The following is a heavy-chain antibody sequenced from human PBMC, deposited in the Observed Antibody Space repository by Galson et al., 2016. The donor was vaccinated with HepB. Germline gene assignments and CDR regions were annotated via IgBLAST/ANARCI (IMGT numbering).Heavy chain of an antibody. J-gene: IGHJ4*02. CDR1: GFTFNNYA. D-gene: IGHD4-17*01. CDR2: INGNGIAT. CDR3: AKNPNFGDYAYSDF. Sequence: SLRLSCAASGFTFNNYAMTWVRQAPGKGLEWLSTINGNGIATYYGDSLRGRFTISRDDSRNTLFLHMNSLRAEDTAVYYCAKNPNFGDYAYSDFWGQGTLVTVSS. V-gene: IGHV3-23*01.